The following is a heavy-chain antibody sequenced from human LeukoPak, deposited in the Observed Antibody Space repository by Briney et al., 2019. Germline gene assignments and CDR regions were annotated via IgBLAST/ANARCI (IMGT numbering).Heavy chain of an antibody. D-gene: IGHD3-22*01. J-gene: IGHJ4*02. V-gene: IGHV5-51*01. CDR2: IYPGDSDT. CDR3: ARHTFPIDYYDSSGFSDY. Sequence: GESLKISCKGSGYSFTSYWIGWVRQMPGKGLEWMGIIYPGDSDTGYSPSFQGQVTISADKSISTAYLQWSSLKASDTAMYYCARHTFPIDYYDSSGFSDYWGQGTLVTVSS. CDR1: GYSFTSYW.